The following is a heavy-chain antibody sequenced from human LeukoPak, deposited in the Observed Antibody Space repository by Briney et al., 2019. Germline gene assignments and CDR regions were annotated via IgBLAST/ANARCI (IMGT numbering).Heavy chain of an antibody. CDR3: ARGPVATYNYYYGMDV. Sequence: PSETLSLTCAVYGGSFSGYYWSWIRQPPGKGLEWIGEINHSGSTNYNPSLKSRVTISVDTSKNQFSLKLSSVTAADTAVYYCARGPVATYNYYYGMDVWGQGTTVTVSS. J-gene: IGHJ6*02. CDR2: INHSGST. D-gene: IGHD5-12*01. V-gene: IGHV4-34*01. CDR1: GGSFSGYY.